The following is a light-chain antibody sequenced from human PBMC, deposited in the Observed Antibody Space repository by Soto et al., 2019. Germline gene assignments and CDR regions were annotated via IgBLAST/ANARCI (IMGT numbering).Light chain of an antibody. CDR1: QGINSN. CDR2: AAS. CDR3: QQLDDYPIT. V-gene: IGKV1-9*01. J-gene: IGKJ5*01. Sequence: DIQLTQSPSFLSASVGDRVTITCRASQGINSNLGWYQQNPGKAPELLISAASTLQSGVPSRFGGSGSGTEFTLTISSLQPEDFATYYCQQLDDYPITFGPGTRLEIK.